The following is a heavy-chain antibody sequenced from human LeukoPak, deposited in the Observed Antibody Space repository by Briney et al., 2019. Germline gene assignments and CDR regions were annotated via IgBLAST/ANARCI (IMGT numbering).Heavy chain of an antibody. D-gene: IGHD6-6*01. Sequence: GGSLRLSCAASGFTFSSYAMSWVRQAPGKGLEWGSAISGSGGSTYYAASVKGRFTISRDNSKNTLYLQMTSLRAEDTAEYYCAEGQLVQGEFDYWGQGTLVTVSS. CDR1: GFTFSSYA. CDR3: AEGQLVQGEFDY. J-gene: IGHJ4*02. CDR2: ISGSGGST. V-gene: IGHV3-23*01.